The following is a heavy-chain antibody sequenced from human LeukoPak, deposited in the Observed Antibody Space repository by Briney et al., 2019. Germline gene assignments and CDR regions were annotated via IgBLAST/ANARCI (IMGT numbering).Heavy chain of an antibody. J-gene: IGHJ3*02. CDR1: GFTFSSYE. CDR2: ISGSGGST. Sequence: GGSLRLSCAASGFTFSSYEMNWVRQAPGKGLEWVSAISGSGGSTYYADSVKGRFTISRDNSKNTLYLQMNSLRAGDTAVYYCARVLTARSGGYDAFDIWGQGTMVTVSS. CDR3: ARVLTARSGGYDAFDI. V-gene: IGHV3-23*01. D-gene: IGHD6-25*01.